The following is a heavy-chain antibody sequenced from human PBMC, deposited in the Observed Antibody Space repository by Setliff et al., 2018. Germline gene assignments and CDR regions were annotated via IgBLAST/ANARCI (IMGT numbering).Heavy chain of an antibody. J-gene: IGHJ4*02. CDR1: GGSFSNYY. CDR2: VYYSGAA. D-gene: IGHD5-12*01. Sequence: SETLSLTCTVSGGSFSNYYWSWIRQAPGKGLEWIGHVYYSGAANYNPSLKSRVTVSVDTSKNQFSLRLISVTAADTAVYYCARGGTFRYFDYWGQGTPVTVSS. V-gene: IGHV4-59*01. CDR3: ARGGTFRYFDY.